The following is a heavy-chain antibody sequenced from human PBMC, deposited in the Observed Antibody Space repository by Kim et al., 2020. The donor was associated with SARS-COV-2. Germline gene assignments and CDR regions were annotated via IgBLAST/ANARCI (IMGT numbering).Heavy chain of an antibody. CDR1: GFTFSNAW. CDR3: TTDAYYDFWSGYYTGLSDP. Sequence: GGSLRLSCAASGFTFSNAWMSWVRQAPGKGLEWVGRIKSKTDGGTTDYAAPVKGRFTISRDDSKNTLYLQMNSLKTEDTAVYYCTTDAYYDFWSGYYTGLSDPWGQGPLVTVSS. J-gene: IGHJ5*02. V-gene: IGHV3-15*01. D-gene: IGHD3-3*01. CDR2: IKSKTDGGTT.